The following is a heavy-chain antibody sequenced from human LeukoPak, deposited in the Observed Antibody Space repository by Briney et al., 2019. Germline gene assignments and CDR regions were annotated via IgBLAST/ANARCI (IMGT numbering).Heavy chain of an antibody. Sequence: PSETLSLTCAVYGGSFSGYYWSWIRQPPGRGLEWIGEINRSGSTNYNPSLKSRVTMSVDRSKNQFSLKLSSVTAADTAVYYCARAVGSSESNWFDPWGQGALVTVSS. CDR1: GGSFSGYY. CDR3: ARAVGSSESNWFDP. CDR2: INRSGST. J-gene: IGHJ5*02. V-gene: IGHV4-34*01. D-gene: IGHD1-26*01.